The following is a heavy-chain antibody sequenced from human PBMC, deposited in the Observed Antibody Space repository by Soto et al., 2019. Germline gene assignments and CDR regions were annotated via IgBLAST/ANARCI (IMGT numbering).Heavy chain of an antibody. CDR3: VGEVGFQLIY. Sequence: GGSLRLSCAASGFTFSTHSMNWGRQAPGKGLEWISYITSTSVTMYADSVKGRFTISRDNAKNSLYLQMNSLRVEDTAVYFCVGEVGFQLIYWGQGTLVTVSS. CDR1: GFTFSTHS. D-gene: IGHD1-1*01. CDR2: ITSTSVT. J-gene: IGHJ4*02. V-gene: IGHV3-48*01.